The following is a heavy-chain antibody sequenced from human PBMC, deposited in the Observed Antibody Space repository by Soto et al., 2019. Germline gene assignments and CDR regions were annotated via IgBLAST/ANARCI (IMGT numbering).Heavy chain of an antibody. J-gene: IGHJ4*02. D-gene: IGHD3-22*01. CDR3: ATTSAITLIVVVITSPFDY. Sequence: SETLSLTCTVTGVSISTYYWSWIRQPPGRRLEWLGYLYFNGNTDYNPSLKSRVTISVDTSKNQFSLNLSSVTTADTAVYYCATTSAITLIVVVITSPFDYWGQGTRVTVSS. CDR2: LYFNGNT. V-gene: IGHV4-59*01. CDR1: GVSISTYY.